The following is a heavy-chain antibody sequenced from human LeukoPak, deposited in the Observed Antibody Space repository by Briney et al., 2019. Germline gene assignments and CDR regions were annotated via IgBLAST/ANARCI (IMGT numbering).Heavy chain of an antibody. Sequence: GGSLRLSCAASGFTVSSNYMSWVRQAPGKGLEWVSVIYSGGSTYYADSVKGRFTISRHNSENTLYLQMNSLRAEDTAVYYCATIQLDGPANDYWGQGTLVTVSS. V-gene: IGHV3-53*04. CDR3: ATIQLDGPANDY. J-gene: IGHJ4*02. CDR2: IYSGGST. D-gene: IGHD5-18*01. CDR1: GFTVSSNY.